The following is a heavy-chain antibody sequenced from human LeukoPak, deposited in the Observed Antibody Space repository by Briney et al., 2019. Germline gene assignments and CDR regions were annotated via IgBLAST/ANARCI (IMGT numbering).Heavy chain of an antibody. J-gene: IGHJ5*02. D-gene: IGHD2-15*01. CDR3: AKVGQRGGTKRSVYPFDP. V-gene: IGHV3-9*01. CDR2: ISWNSGSI. CDR1: GFTFDDYA. Sequence: PGGSLRLSCAASGFTFDDYAMHWVRQAPGKGLEWVSGISWNSGSIGYADSVKGRFTISRDNAKNSLYLQMNSLRAEDTAVYYCAKVGQRGGTKRSVYPFDPWGQGTLVTVSS.